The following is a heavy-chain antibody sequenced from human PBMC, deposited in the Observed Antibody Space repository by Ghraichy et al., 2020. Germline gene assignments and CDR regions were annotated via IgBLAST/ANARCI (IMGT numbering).Heavy chain of an antibody. Sequence: SQTLSLTCAVYGGSFSGYYWSWIRQPPGKGLEWIGEINHSGSTNYNPSLKSRVTISVDTSKNQFSLKLSSVTAADTAVYYCAIGWSDFDYWGQGTLVTVSS. CDR3: AIGWSDFDY. D-gene: IGHD2-15*01. J-gene: IGHJ4*02. V-gene: IGHV4-34*01. CDR1: GGSFSGYY. CDR2: INHSGST.